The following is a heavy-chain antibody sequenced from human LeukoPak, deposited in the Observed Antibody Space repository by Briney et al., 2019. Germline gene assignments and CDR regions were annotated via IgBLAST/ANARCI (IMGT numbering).Heavy chain of an antibody. V-gene: IGHV4-59*01. CDR3: ARAEYSGYDYYFDY. J-gene: IGHJ4*02. D-gene: IGHD5-12*01. CDR2: IYYSGST. CDR1: GGSISSYY. Sequence: SETLSLTCTVSGGSISSYYWSWIRQPPGKGLEWIGYIYYSGSTNYNPSLKRRVTISVDTSKNQFSLKLSSVTAADTAVYYCARAEYSGYDYYFDYWGQGTLVTVSS.